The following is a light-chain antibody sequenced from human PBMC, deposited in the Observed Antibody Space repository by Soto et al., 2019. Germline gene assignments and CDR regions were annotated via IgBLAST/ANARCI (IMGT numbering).Light chain of an antibody. J-gene: IGKJ4*01. Sequence: DIQMTQSPSSLSASVGDRVTITCRASQSISRYLNWYQQKLGKAPKLLIYAASSLQSGVPSRFSGSGSGTEFTLTISSLQPEDFATYYCQQLNSYPLTFGGGTKV. CDR2: AAS. V-gene: IGKV1-9*01. CDR1: QSISRY. CDR3: QQLNSYPLT.